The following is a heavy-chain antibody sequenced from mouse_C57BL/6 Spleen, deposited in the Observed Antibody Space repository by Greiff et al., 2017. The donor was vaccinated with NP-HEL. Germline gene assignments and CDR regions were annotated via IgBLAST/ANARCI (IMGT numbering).Heavy chain of an antibody. D-gene: IGHD3-2*02. CDR1: GYAFTNYL. V-gene: IGHV1-54*01. J-gene: IGHJ4*01. Sequence: VQLQQSGAELVRPGTSVKVSCKASGYAFTNYLIEWVKQRPGQGLEWIGVINPGSGGTNYNEKFKGKATLTADKSSSTAYMQLSSLTSEDSAVYFCARSGKMAAQAYWGQGTSVTVSS. CDR2: INPGSGGT. CDR3: ARSGKMAAQAY.